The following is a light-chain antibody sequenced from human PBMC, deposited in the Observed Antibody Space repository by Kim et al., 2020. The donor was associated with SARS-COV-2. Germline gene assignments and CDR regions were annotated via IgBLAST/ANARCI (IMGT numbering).Light chain of an antibody. CDR1: KSIISRY. Sequence: SPGERATLSCSTSKSIISRYLACYQQKPGQAPRLLIYGASSRRTGSPDRFSGSGAGTDFTLPISGREPEDSAVYYCQQYGRSPLTFGGGTKVDIK. CDR2: GAS. J-gene: IGKJ4*01. CDR3: QQYGRSPLT. V-gene: IGKV3-20*01.